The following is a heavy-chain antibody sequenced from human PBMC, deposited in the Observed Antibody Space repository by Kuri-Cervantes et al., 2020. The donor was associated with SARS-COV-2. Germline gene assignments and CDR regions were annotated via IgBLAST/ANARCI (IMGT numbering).Heavy chain of an antibody. D-gene: IGHD3-22*01. Sequence: GGSLGLSCAASGFTFSSYEMNWVRQAPGKGLEWVSYISSSGSTIYYADSVKGRFTISRDNAKNSLYLQMNSLRAEDTAVYYCARGDSSGYLYYFDYWGQGTLVTVSS. CDR2: ISSSGSTI. CDR3: ARGDSSGYLYYFDY. J-gene: IGHJ4*02. V-gene: IGHV3-48*03. CDR1: GFTFSSYE.